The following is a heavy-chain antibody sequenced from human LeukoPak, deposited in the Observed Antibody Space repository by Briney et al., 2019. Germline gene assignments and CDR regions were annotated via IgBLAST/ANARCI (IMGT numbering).Heavy chain of an antibody. CDR3: VRGERLGGDY. V-gene: IGHV4-59*01. CDR2: ISYSGGT. D-gene: IGHD3-10*01. Sequence: SETLSLTCSFPRVSISSYYWRWIRQSPEKGLEWIGYISYSGGTNYNPSLKSRLTISLDTSKNHFSLQLSSVTAADMALYYCVRGERLGGDYWGHGTLVTVSS. J-gene: IGHJ4*01. CDR1: RVSISSYY.